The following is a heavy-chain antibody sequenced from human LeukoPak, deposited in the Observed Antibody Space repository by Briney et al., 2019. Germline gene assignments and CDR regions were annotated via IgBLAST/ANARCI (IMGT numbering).Heavy chain of an antibody. J-gene: IGHJ6*03. CDR2: IYYSGST. D-gene: IGHD3-22*01. CDR3: ARDLSHYYDSSGYYDYYYYMDV. Sequence: SETLSLTCAVSGGSISSYYWSWIRQPPGKGLEWIGYIYYSGSTNYNPYLKSRVTISVDTSKNQLSLKLSSVTAADTAVYYCARDLSHYYDSSGYYDYYYYMDVWGKGTTVTVSS. V-gene: IGHV4-59*01. CDR1: GGSISSYY.